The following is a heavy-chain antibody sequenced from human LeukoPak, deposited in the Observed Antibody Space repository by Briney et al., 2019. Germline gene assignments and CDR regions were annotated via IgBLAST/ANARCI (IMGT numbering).Heavy chain of an antibody. J-gene: IGHJ4*02. CDR3: AKVGNWKYGHHDY. CDR1: GFTFSSYA. CDR2: ISGSDGTT. Sequence: GGSLRLSCAASGFTFSSYAMSWVRQAPGKGLEWVSAISGSDGTTYYADSVKGRFTISRDNSKNTLSLQMNSLRAEDTAVYYCAKVGNWKYGHHDYWGQGTLVTVSS. V-gene: IGHV3-23*01. D-gene: IGHD1-7*01.